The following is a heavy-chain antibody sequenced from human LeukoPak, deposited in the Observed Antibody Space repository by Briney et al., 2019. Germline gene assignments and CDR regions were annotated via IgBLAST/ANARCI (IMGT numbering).Heavy chain of an antibody. D-gene: IGHD2-8*01. CDR1: GGSFSGYY. CDR3: ARVAYCTNGVCYDYFDY. CDR2: INHSGST. J-gene: IGHJ4*02. Sequence: SETLSLTCAVYGGSFSGYYWSWIRQPPGKGLEWIGEINHSGSTNYNPSLKSRVTISVDTSKNQLSLKLSSVTAADTAVYYCARVAYCTNGVCYDYFDYWGQGTLVTVSP. V-gene: IGHV4-34*01.